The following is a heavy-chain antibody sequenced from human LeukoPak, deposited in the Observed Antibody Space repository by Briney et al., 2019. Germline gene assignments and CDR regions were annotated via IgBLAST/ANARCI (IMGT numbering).Heavy chain of an antibody. CDR3: AKVGYSSSWGGYYFDC. V-gene: IGHV3-23*01. Sequence: PGGSLRLSCAASGFTFSSYAMSWVRQAPGKGPEWVSAISGSGGSTYYADSVKGRFTISRDNSKNTLYLQMNSLRAEDTAVYYCAKVGYSSSWGGYYFDCWGQGTLVTVSS. CDR2: ISGSGGST. J-gene: IGHJ4*02. D-gene: IGHD6-13*01. CDR1: GFTFSSYA.